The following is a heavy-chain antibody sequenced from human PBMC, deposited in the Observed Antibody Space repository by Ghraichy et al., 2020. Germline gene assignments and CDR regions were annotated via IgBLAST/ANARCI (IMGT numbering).Heavy chain of an antibody. CDR3: ARDHGSGSFSFDY. J-gene: IGHJ4*02. D-gene: IGHD1-26*01. V-gene: IGHV1-46*01. CDR2: LYPSGGGT. CDR1: GSTFCNSI. Sequence: ASVKVSCKISGSTFCNSIMHWVRLAPGQGLEWMAILYPSGGGTSYSQKFQGRVTVTRDRSMSTVYMELSSLRSEGTAMYYCARDHGSGSFSFDYWGQGSLVIVSS.